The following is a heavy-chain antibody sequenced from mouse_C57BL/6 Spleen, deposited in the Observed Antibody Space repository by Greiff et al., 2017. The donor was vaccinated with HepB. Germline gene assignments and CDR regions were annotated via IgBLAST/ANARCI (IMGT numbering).Heavy chain of an antibody. CDR1: GYTFTSYW. CDR3: TRGELGRFAY. V-gene: IGHV1-5*01. Sequence: EVQGVESGTVLARPGASVKMSCKTSGYTFTSYWMHWVKQRPGQGLEWIGAIYPGNSDTSYNQKFKGKAKLTADTSASTAYMELSSLTNEDSAVYYCTRGELGRFAYWGQGTLVTVSA. J-gene: IGHJ3*01. CDR2: IYPGNSDT. D-gene: IGHD4-1*01.